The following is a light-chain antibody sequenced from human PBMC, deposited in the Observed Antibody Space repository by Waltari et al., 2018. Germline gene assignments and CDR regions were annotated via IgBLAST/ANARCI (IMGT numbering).Light chain of an antibody. V-gene: IGKV1-12*01. CDR3: QQAKSFPIT. J-gene: IGKJ3*01. CDR2: GTS. CDR1: QDIGNR. Sequence: DIQMTQSPSSVSASIEDTVTITCRASQDIGNRLAGYQQKPGKAPNLLIYGTSSLQTGVPSRFSGSGSGTEFTLTISSLQPEDFATYYCQQAKSFPITFGPGTKVDIK.